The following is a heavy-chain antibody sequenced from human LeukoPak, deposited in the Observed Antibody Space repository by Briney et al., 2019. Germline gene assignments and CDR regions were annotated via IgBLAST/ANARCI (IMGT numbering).Heavy chain of an antibody. Sequence: ASVKVSCKASGYTFTSYAMNWVRQAPGQGLEWMGWINTNTGNPTYAQGFTGRFVFSLDTSVSTAYLQISSLEAEDTAVYYCARGTSCGGSCYSYFDYWGQGALVTVSS. D-gene: IGHD2-15*01. CDR3: ARGTSCGGSCYSYFDY. CDR1: GYTFTSYA. V-gene: IGHV7-4-1*02. CDR2: INTNTGNP. J-gene: IGHJ4*02.